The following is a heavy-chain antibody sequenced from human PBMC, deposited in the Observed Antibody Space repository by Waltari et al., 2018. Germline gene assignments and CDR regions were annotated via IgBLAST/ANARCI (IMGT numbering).Heavy chain of an antibody. Sequence: QVQLVQSGAEVKKPGASVKVSCKASGYTFTSYDINWVRPATGQGLEWMGWMNPNSGNTGYAQKFQGRVTITRNTSISTAYMELSSLRSEDTAVYYCARVEGGVKGTPFDYWGQGTLVTVSS. V-gene: IGHV1-8*03. J-gene: IGHJ4*02. D-gene: IGHD3-10*01. CDR1: GYTFTSYD. CDR3: ARVEGGVKGTPFDY. CDR2: MNPNSGNT.